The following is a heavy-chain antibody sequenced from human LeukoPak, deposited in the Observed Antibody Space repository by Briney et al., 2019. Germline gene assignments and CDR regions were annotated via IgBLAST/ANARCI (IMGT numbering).Heavy chain of an antibody. Sequence: PSETLSLTCTVSGNSISSGDNYWSWIRQPAGKGLEWIGRIYTSGSTNYNPSLKSRVTISGDTSKNQFSLRLSSVTAADTAVYYCARASYSYDINGWVPFDYWGQGTLVAVSS. CDR2: IYTSGST. CDR3: ARASYSYDINGWVPFDY. CDR1: GNSISSGDNY. D-gene: IGHD3-22*01. J-gene: IGHJ4*02. V-gene: IGHV4-61*02.